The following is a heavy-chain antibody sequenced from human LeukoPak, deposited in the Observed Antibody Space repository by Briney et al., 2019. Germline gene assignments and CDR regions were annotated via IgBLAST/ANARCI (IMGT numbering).Heavy chain of an antibody. CDR1: GYTFTSYY. J-gene: IGHJ1*01. CDR2: INPSGGST. D-gene: IGHD3-22*01. V-gene: IGHV1-46*01. CDR3: ARVEDDSSGPLGFLQH. Sequence: ASVTVSCKASGYTFTSYYMHWVRQAPGQGLEWMGIINPSGGSTSYAQKFQGRVTMTRDTSTSTVYMELSSLRSEDTAVYYCARVEDDSSGPLGFLQHWGQGTLVTVSS.